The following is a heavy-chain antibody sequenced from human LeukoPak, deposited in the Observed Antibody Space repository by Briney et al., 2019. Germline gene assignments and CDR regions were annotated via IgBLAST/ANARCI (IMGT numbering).Heavy chain of an antibody. D-gene: IGHD1-26*01. CDR2: IYSGAST. Sequence: GGSLRLSCAASGFTVSSNYMSWVRQAPGKGLEWVSIIYSGASTYYADSVKGRFTISRDNSKNTLYLQMNSLRAEDTAVYYCAGKTSGSYFFDSWGQGTLVTVSS. CDR3: AGKTSGSYFFDS. J-gene: IGHJ4*02. CDR1: GFTVSSNY. V-gene: IGHV3-66*02.